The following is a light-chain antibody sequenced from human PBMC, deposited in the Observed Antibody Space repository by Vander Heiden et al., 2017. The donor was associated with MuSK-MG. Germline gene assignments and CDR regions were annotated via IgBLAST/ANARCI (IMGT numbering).Light chain of an antibody. Sequence: IVLTQSPAPLSLSPGERATLSCRASQSVSSHLAWYQQKPGQAPRLLIYDASNRATGVPARFSGSASGTDFTLTISSLEPEDFAVYHCQQRSNWPLTFGGGTKVEIK. CDR2: DAS. CDR1: QSVSSH. CDR3: QQRSNWPLT. V-gene: IGKV3-11*01. J-gene: IGKJ4*01.